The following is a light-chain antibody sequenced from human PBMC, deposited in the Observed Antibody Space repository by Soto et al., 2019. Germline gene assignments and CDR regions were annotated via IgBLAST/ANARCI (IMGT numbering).Light chain of an antibody. CDR1: QSVGNN. J-gene: IGKJ3*01. V-gene: IGKV3-15*01. CDR3: QQYTDSPIT. Sequence: EIVMTQSPVTLSVSPGERATLSCRASQSVGNNLAWYQQRPGQAPGLLIHGASTRASGVPARFSGSGSGTDFTLTISSLQSEDFAVYYSQQYTDSPITFGPGTKVDLK. CDR2: GAS.